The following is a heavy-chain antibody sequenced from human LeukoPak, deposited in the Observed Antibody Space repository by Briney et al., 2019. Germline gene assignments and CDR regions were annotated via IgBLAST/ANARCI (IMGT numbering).Heavy chain of an antibody. CDR3: ARGCSAGTPHNWFDP. D-gene: IGHD6-13*01. Sequence: KPSETLSLTCTVPGGSISGYYWSWIRQPPGKGLEWIGYIYYSGSTNYNLSLKSRVTISVDTSKNQFSLKLSSVTAADTAVYYCARGCSAGTPHNWFDPWGQGTLVTVSS. CDR1: GGSISGYY. J-gene: IGHJ5*02. CDR2: IYYSGST. V-gene: IGHV4-59*01.